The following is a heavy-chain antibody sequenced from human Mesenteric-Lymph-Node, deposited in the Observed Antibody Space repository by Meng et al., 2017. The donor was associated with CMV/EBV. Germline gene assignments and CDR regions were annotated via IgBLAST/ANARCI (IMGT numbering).Heavy chain of an antibody. CDR3: ASGSYGSGSFTFDY. J-gene: IGHJ4*02. V-gene: IGHV1-2*06. D-gene: IGHD3-10*01. CDR2: INPYSGAT. Sequence: KASGYTFWNYGITWLRQAPGQGLEWMGRINPYSGATSYAQKFQGRVSMATDTSISTAYMELSGLTSDDTAMYYCASGSYGSGSFTFDYWGQGTLVTVSS. CDR1: GYTFWNYG.